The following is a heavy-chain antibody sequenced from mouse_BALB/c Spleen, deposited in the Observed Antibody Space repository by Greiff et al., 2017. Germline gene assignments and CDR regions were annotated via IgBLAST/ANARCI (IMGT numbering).Heavy chain of an antibody. D-gene: IGHD2-1*01. CDR1: GFTFSDYY. J-gene: IGHJ3*01. V-gene: IGHV5-4*02. CDR3: ARGGVYYGRRRGFAY. CDR2: ISDGGSYT. Sequence: EVQLVESGGGLVKPGGSLKLSCAASGFTFSDYYMYWVRQTPEKRLEWVATISDGGSYTYYPDSVKGRFTISRDNAKNNLYLQMSSLKSEDTAMYYCARGGVYYGRRRGFAYWGQGTLVTVSA.